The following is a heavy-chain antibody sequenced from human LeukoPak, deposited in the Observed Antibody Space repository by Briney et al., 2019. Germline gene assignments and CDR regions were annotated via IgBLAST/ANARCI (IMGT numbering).Heavy chain of an antibody. D-gene: IGHD3-10*01. CDR3: ARSPYYSGSPGNFDP. CDR1: GFTFSSYT. V-gene: IGHV3-21*01. J-gene: IGHJ5*02. Sequence: PGGSLRLSCAGSGFTFSSYTMSWVRQAPGKGLEWVSSITSTSTYIHYADSVKGRFTISRDNAKDSLYLQIDSLRAEDTAVYYCARSPYYSGSPGNFDPWGQGTLVTVSS. CDR2: ITSTSTYI.